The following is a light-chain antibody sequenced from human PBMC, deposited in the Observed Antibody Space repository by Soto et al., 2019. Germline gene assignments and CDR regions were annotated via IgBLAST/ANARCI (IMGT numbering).Light chain of an antibody. V-gene: IGKV2-28*01. CDR2: LGS. CDR3: MQALQTPFT. J-gene: IGKJ3*01. CDR1: QSLLHSNGYNY. Sequence: DIVMTQSPLSLPVTPGEPASISCRSSQSLLHSNGYNYLDWYLQKPGQSPQLLIYLGSNRASGVPERFSCSGSGTDFTLKISRVEAEDVGVYYCMQALQTPFTFGAGTKVDIK.